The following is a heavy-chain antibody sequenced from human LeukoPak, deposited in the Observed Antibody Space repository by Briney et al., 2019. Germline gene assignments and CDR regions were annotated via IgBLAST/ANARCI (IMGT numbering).Heavy chain of an antibody. V-gene: IGHV1-2*04. CDR3: ARAGGYSYGDAFDI. D-gene: IGHD5-18*01. CDR2: VNPNSGGT. J-gene: IGHJ3*02. Sequence: GASVKVSCKASGYTFTGYYTHWVRQAPGQGLEWMGWVNPNSGGTNYAQKFQGWVTMTRDTSISTAYMELSRLRSDDTAVYYCARAGGYSYGDAFDIWAKGQWSPSLQ. CDR1: GYTFTGYY.